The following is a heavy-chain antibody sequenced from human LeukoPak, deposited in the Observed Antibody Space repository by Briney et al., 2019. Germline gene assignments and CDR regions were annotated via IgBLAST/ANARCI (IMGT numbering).Heavy chain of an antibody. CDR3: AREGIAARLGYYYGMDV. V-gene: IGHV1-2*02. CDR1: GYTFTGYY. J-gene: IGHJ6*02. Sequence: ASVKVSCKASGYTFTGYYMHWVRQAPGQGLEWMGWINPNSGGTNYAQKFQGRVTMTRDTSISTAYMELSRLRSDDTAVYYRAREGIAARLGYYYGMDVWGQGTTVTVSS. D-gene: IGHD6-6*01. CDR2: INPNSGGT.